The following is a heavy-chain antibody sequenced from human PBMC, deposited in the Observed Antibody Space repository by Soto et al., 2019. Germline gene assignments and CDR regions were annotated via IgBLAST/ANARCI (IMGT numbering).Heavy chain of an antibody. V-gene: IGHV3-74*01. CDR2: IKSDGSWA. D-gene: IGHD3-10*01. CDR3: ARKDGSGIYYFDS. Sequence: VGSLRLSCTASGFTFSSYWMHWVRQAPGKGLEWVSRIKSDGSWALYADSMEGRLTISRDNAKHTLYLQWSSLKASDTAMYYCARKDGSGIYYFDSWGHGTLVTVSS. CDR1: GFTFSSYW. J-gene: IGHJ4*01.